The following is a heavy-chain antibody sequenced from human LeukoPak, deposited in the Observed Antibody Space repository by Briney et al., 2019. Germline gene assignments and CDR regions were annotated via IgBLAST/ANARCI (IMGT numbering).Heavy chain of an antibody. V-gene: IGHV3-23*01. CDR2: ISGSGGST. CDR3: ARRKDPSPLTMVRGGAFDI. D-gene: IGHD3-10*01. J-gene: IGHJ3*02. Sequence: GGSLRLSCAASGFTFSSYAMSWVRQAPGKGLEWVSAISGSGGSTYYADSVKGRFTISRDNAKNSLYLQMNSLRAEDTAVYYCARRKDPSPLTMVRGGAFDIWGQGTMVTVSS. CDR1: GFTFSSYA.